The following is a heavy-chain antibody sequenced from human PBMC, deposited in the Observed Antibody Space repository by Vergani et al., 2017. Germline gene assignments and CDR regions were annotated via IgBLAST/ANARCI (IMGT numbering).Heavy chain of an antibody. Sequence: QVQLQESGPGLVKPSQTLSLTCTVSGGSISSGGYYWSWIRQHPGKGLEWIGYIYYRGSTYYNPSLKSLVTISVDTSKNQFSLKLSSVTAADTAVYYCARVTRRYDILTGYYGDAFDIWGQGTMVTVSS. CDR2: IYYRGST. D-gene: IGHD3-9*01. CDR1: GGSISSGGYY. J-gene: IGHJ3*02. CDR3: ARVTRRYDILTGYYGDAFDI. V-gene: IGHV4-31*01.